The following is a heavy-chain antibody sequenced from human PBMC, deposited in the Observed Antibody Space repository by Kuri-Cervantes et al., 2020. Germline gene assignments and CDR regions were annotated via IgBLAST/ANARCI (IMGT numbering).Heavy chain of an antibody. D-gene: IGHD6-19*01. CDR3: ARDTGWYYGLDY. CDR1: GGSISTYY. CDR2: IYYSGGT. Sequence: GSLRLSCTVSGGSISTYYWTWIRQPPGKGLEWIGYIYYSGGTNYNPSLKSRITISIDTSKNQFSLKLSSVTAADTAVYYCARDTGWYYGLDYWGQGALVTVSS. V-gene: IGHV4-59*01. J-gene: IGHJ4*02.